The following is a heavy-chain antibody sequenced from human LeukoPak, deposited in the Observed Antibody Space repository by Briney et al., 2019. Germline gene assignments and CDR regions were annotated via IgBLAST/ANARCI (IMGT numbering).Heavy chain of an antibody. V-gene: IGHV1-18*01. CDR3: ARERMDGYSYGYKG. Sequence: ASVKVSCKASGYTFTSYGISWVRQAPGQGLEWMGWISAYNGNTNYAQKLQGRVTMTTDTSTSTAYMELRSLRSEDTAVYYCARERMDGYSYGYKGWGQGTLVTVSS. CDR1: GYTFTSYG. CDR2: ISAYNGNT. J-gene: IGHJ4*02. D-gene: IGHD5-18*01.